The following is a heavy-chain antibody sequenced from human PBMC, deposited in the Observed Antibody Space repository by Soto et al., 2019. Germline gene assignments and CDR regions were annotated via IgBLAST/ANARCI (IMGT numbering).Heavy chain of an antibody. Sequence: QVQLVQSGAEVKKPGASVKVSCKASGYTFTSYGISWVRQAPGQGLEWMGWISAYNGNTNYAQKLQGRVTMTTDTATSTAYMELRSLRSDDTAVYYCARAADVVVTASTFDYWGQGTLVTVSS. V-gene: IGHV1-18*04. D-gene: IGHD2-21*02. CDR2: ISAYNGNT. J-gene: IGHJ4*02. CDR3: ARAADVVVTASTFDY. CDR1: GYTFTSYG.